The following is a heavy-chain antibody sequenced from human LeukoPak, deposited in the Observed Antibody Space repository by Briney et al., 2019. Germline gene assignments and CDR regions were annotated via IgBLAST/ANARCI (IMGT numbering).Heavy chain of an antibody. Sequence: PGVSLRLSCAASGFTFSSYVMSWVRQAPGEGLVWVSSISGSGDNTYYADSVKDRFSISRDNSKTTVSLQMNSLRAEDTAVYYCARYHTALNYWGQGTLVTASS. CDR1: GFTFSSYV. CDR2: ISGSGDNT. J-gene: IGHJ4*02. V-gene: IGHV3-23*01. CDR3: ARYHTALNY. D-gene: IGHD5-18*01.